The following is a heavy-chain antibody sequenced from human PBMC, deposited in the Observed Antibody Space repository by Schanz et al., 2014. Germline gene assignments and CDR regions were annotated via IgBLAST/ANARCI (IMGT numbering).Heavy chain of an antibody. CDR1: GFTFSSYG. J-gene: IGHJ4*02. CDR2: VCYDGSKK. V-gene: IGHV3-33*06. Sequence: VQLVESGGGVVQPGRSLRLSCAASGFTFSSYGMHWVRQVPGKGLEWVAVVCYDGSKKYYADSVKGRFTTSRDNSKNTMYLQMNSLRAEDTAVYYCAKDLISGWSGFDYWGQGTLVTVSS. D-gene: IGHD6-19*01. CDR3: AKDLISGWSGFDY.